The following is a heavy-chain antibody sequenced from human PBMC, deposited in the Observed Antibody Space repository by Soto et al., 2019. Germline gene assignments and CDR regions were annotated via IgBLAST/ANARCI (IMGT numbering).Heavy chain of an antibody. J-gene: IGHJ4*02. CDR3: ARDSLRRLYGDYVLFDY. V-gene: IGHV1-18*01. CDR1: GYTFTTYA. Sequence: QVQLVQSGAEVKKPGASVKVSCKASGYTFTTYAISWVRQAPGQGLEWMGWISPYNGNTYYAQKFQGRVTMTADTSTSIAYMELRSLRSDDTAVYYCARDSLRRLYGDYVLFDYWGQGTLVTVSS. D-gene: IGHD4-17*01. CDR2: ISPYNGNT.